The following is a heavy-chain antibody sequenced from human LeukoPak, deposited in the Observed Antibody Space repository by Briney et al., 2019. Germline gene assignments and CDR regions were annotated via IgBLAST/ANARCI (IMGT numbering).Heavy chain of an antibody. CDR1: GFTFSSYV. CDR3: ARHLRGEQQLSGFDY. CDR2: IYYSGST. Sequence: TGGSLRLSCAASGFTFSSYVMSWIRQPPGKGLEWIGYIYYSGSTKYNPSLRSRVTISADTSKNQFSLKLSSVTAADTAVYYCARHLRGEQQLSGFDYWGQGTPVTVSS. J-gene: IGHJ4*02. D-gene: IGHD6-13*01. V-gene: IGHV4-59*08.